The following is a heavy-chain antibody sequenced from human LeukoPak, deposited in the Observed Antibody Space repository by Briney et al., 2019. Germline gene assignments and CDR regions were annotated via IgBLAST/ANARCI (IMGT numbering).Heavy chain of an antibody. CDR3: AREGYYYDSSGYHY. CDR1: GYTFTSYG. Sequence: ASVKVSCKSSGYTFTSYGISWVRKAPGQGLEWMGWINPNSGGTNYAQKFQGRVTMTRDTSISTAYMELSRLRSDDTAVYYCAREGYYYDSSGYHYWGQGTLVTVSS. J-gene: IGHJ4*02. V-gene: IGHV1-2*02. D-gene: IGHD3-22*01. CDR2: INPNSGGT.